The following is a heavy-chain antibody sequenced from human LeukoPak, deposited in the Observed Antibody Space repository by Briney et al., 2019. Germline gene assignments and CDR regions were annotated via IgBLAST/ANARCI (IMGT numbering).Heavy chain of an antibody. J-gene: IGHJ5*02. CDR3: ARRLTQCDCFDP. CDR1: GDSVSSNSVT. Sequence: SQTLSLTCAISGDSVSSNSVTWNWIRQSPSRGLEWLGRTYYRCTWYNDYAVSVRGRITVNPDTSKNQFSLHLNSVTPEDRAVYYCARRLTQCDCFDPWGQGILVTVSS. D-gene: IGHD2-21*02. V-gene: IGHV6-1*01. CDR2: TYYRCTWYN.